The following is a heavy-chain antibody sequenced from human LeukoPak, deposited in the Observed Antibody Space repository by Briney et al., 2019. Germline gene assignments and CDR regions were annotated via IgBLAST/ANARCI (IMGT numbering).Heavy chain of an antibody. CDR2: IYHSGST. Sequence: SETLSLTCTVSGYSISSGYYWGWIRQPPGKGLEWIGSIYHSGSTYYNPSLKSRVTISVDTSKNQFSLKLSSVTAADTAVYYCARGHQQLYYFDYWGQGTLVTVSS. CDR3: ARGHQQLYYFDY. J-gene: IGHJ4*02. V-gene: IGHV4-38-2*02. D-gene: IGHD6-13*01. CDR1: GYSISSGYY.